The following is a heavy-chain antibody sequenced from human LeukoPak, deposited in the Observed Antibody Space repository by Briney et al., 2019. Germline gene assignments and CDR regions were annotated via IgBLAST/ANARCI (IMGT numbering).Heavy chain of an antibody. CDR3: AKYHVRGVYYFDY. CDR2: ISYDGSNK. Sequence: PGGSLRLSCAASGFTFSSYGMHWVRQAPGKGLEWVAVISYDGSNKYYADSVKGRFTISRDNSKNTLYLQMNSLRAEDTAVYYCAKYHVRGVYYFDYWGQGTLVTVSS. V-gene: IGHV3-30*18. D-gene: IGHD3-10*02. J-gene: IGHJ4*02. CDR1: GFTFSSYG.